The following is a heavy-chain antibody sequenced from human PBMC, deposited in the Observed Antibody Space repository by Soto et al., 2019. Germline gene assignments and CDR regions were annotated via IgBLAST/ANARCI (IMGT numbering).Heavy chain of an antibody. Sequence: EVQLVESGGGLVQPGGSLRLSCAASGFTVSDNYMNWVRQAPGKGLEWVAVIYRGTTYYADSVKGRFTISRDNSKNTLYRQRSSLRPEDTAVYYCARDGDRRDYDSTGYSFDYWGEGTLVAVSS. CDR1: GFTVSDNY. CDR2: IYRGTT. CDR3: ARDGDRRDYDSTGYSFDY. D-gene: IGHD3-22*01. V-gene: IGHV3-66*01. J-gene: IGHJ4*02.